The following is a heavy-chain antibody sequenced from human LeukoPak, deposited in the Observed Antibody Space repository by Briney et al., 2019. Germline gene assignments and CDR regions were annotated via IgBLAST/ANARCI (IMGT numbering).Heavy chain of an antibody. V-gene: IGHV3-23*01. J-gene: IGHJ4*01. D-gene: IGHD3-10*01. CDR3: AKDSYGSGTYPSLFNY. Sequence: GGSLRLSCAASGFSFSNYAMSWFRQAPGKGLEWVSAIRGSGGSTYYADSVKGRFTISRDNSKNTLYLQMNSLRAEDTAVYYCAKDSYGSGTYPSLFNYWGHGALVTVSS. CDR1: GFSFSNYA. CDR2: IRGSGGST.